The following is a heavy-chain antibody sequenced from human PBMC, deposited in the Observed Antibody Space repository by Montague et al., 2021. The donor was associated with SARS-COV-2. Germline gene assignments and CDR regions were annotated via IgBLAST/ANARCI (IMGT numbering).Heavy chain of an antibody. V-gene: IGHV4-34*01. CDR3: TSGAHGY. J-gene: IGHJ4*02. CDR1: GGSFSGYK. Sequence: SETLSLTCAVYGGSFSGYKWTWIRKSPGKGLEWLGQISHSGSANYNPSLKSEVTISVDTAKNKFSLKLTSGNVADTAVYYCTSGAHGYWGQGTLVTVSS. CDR2: ISHSGSA.